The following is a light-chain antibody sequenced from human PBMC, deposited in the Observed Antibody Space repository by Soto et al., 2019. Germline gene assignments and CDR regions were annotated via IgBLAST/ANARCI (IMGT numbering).Light chain of an antibody. J-gene: IGLJ2*01. CDR2: AVG. Sequence: QSALTQPASVSGSPGQSITISCTGPSTDIGGSKYVSWYQQHPGKAPKLIIYAVGYRPSGVSNRFSGSKSGDTASLTISGLQAEDEADYYCISYTRSSTGAHVVFGGGTKVTVL. CDR1: STDIGGSKY. V-gene: IGLV2-14*03. CDR3: ISYTRSSTGAHVV.